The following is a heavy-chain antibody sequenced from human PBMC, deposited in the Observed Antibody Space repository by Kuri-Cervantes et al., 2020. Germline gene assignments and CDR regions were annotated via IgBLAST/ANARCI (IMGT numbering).Heavy chain of an antibody. CDR2: IKQDGSEK. V-gene: IGHV3-7*03. J-gene: IGHJ4*02. CDR3: ARRTVPLFPSSGWYYFDY. CDR1: GFTFSSYW. Sequence: GESLKISCAASGFTFSSYWMSWVRQAPGKGLEWVANIKQDGSEKYYADSVKGRFTISRDNANNSLYLQMNSLRAEDTAVYYCARRTVPLFPSSGWYYFDYWGQGTLVTVSS. D-gene: IGHD6-19*01.